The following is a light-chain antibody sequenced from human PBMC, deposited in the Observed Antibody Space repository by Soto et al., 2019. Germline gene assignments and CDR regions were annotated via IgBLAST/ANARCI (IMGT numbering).Light chain of an antibody. Sequence: QSALTQPASVSGPPGQSITISCTGTSNDVGAYDYVSWYQQHPGKPPKLMIFEVRNRPSGVSSRFSGSRSGNTASLTISGLQAEDEADYYCSSYTTMSTKVFGTGTKVTVL. CDR2: EVR. J-gene: IGLJ1*01. CDR3: SSYTTMSTKV. CDR1: SNDVGAYDY. V-gene: IGLV2-14*01.